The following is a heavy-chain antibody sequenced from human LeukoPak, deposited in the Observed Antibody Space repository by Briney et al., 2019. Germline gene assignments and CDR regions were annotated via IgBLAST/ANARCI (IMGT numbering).Heavy chain of an antibody. J-gene: IGHJ4*02. CDR2: ISAYNGNT. D-gene: IGHD5-24*01. CDR1: GYTFTSYG. V-gene: IGHV1-18*01. Sequence: ASVKVSCKASGYTFTSYGISWVRQAPGQGLEWMGWISAYNGNTNYAQKLQGRVTMTTDTSTSTAYMELRSLRSEDTAVYYCARSRERDDRWLWDYWGQGTLVTVSS. CDR3: ARSRERDDRWLWDY.